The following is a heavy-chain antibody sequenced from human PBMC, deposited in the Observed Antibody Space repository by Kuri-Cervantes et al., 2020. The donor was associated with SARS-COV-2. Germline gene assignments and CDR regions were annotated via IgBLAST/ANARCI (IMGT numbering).Heavy chain of an antibody. CDR2: IYYSGST. V-gene: IGHV4-59*01. D-gene: IGHD6-13*01. CDR3: ARDTAAGDGGYYYYGMDV. Sequence: SQTLSLTCAVYGGSFSGYYWSWIRQPPGKGLEWIGYIYYSGSTNYNPSLKSRVTISVDTSKNQFSLKLSSVTAADPAVYYCARDTAAGDGGYYYYGMDVWGQGTMVTVSS. CDR1: GGSFSGYY. J-gene: IGHJ6*02.